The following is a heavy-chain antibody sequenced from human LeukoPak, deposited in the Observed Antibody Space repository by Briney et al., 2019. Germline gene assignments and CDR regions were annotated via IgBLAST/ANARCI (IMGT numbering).Heavy chain of an antibody. CDR1: GLNFGESA. CDR3: AKESGKFDS. CDR2: ISADGGSA. Sequence: TGGSLRLSCVASGLNFGESAMHWVRQAPGKGLEWVSLISADGGSAFSADSVKGRFSISRDNGKNSLYLQMDSLRSEDTAMYFCAKESGKFDSWGQGTLVVVSS. D-gene: IGHD2-21*01. J-gene: IGHJ4*02. V-gene: IGHV3-43*02.